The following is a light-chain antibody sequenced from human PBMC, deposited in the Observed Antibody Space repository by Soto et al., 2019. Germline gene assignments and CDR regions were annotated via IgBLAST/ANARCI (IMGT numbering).Light chain of an antibody. CDR2: EVS. J-gene: IGKJ5*01. CDR3: MQSTQLPPT. Sequence: VMTQTPFSLSVAPGQPSSISCNSSQILLHITGETFLFWYLQKPGQSPQLLIYEVSTRVSGVPDRFSGSGSGTDFTLEISRVETDDVGIYYCMQSTQLPPTFGQGTRLEIK. V-gene: IGKV2D-29*02. CDR1: QILLHITGETF.